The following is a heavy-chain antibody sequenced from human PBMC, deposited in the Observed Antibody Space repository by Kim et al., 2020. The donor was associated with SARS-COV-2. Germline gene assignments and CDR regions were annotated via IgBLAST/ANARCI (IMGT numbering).Heavy chain of an antibody. CDR3: ARVSGYCSSTSCYPPHIAVAGLDDY. V-gene: IGHV1-3*01. CDR2: INAGNGNT. D-gene: IGHD2-2*03. J-gene: IGHJ4*02. Sequence: ASVKVSCKASGYTFTSYAMHWVRQAPGQRLEWMGWINAGNGNTKYSQKFQGRVTITRDTSASTAYMELSSLRSEDTAVYYCARVSGYCSSTSCYPPHIAVAGLDDYWGQGTLVTVSS. CDR1: GYTFTSYA.